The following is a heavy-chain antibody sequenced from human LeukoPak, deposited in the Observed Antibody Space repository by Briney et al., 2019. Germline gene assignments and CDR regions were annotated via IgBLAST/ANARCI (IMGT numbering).Heavy chain of an antibody. D-gene: IGHD7-27*01. CDR1: GGSISTYY. Sequence: PSETLSLTCTVSGGSISTYYWNWIRQPSEKGLEWIGYIYYNWNTNYNPSLKSRVTVSVDTSKNQFSMKLSSVTAADTAVYYCARAGEPYYFDYWGQGTLVTVSS. V-gene: IGHV4-59*01. CDR2: IYYNWNT. CDR3: ARAGEPYYFDY. J-gene: IGHJ4*02.